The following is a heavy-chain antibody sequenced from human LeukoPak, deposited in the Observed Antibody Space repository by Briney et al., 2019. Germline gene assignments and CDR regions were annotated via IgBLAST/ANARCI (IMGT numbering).Heavy chain of an antibody. Sequence: GSLRLSCAASGFIFSTYWLSWVRQPPGKGLEWIGEIYHSGSTNYNPSLKSRVTISVDKSKNQFSLKLSSVTAADTAVYYCARDGEVGAKAYWGQGTLVTVSS. J-gene: IGHJ4*02. V-gene: IGHV4-4*02. D-gene: IGHD1-26*01. CDR2: IYHSGST. CDR3: ARDGEVGAKAY. CDR1: GFIFSTYW.